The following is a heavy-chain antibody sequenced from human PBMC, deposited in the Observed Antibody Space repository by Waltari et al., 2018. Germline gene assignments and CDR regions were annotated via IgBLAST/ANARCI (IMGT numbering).Heavy chain of an antibody. J-gene: IGHJ4*02. D-gene: IGHD6-6*01. V-gene: IGHV4-38-2*01. CDR2: IYHSGGT. Sequence: QVQLQESGPGLVKPSETLSLTCAVSGYSISSGYYWGWIRQPPGRWLEWIGGIYHSGGTYYNPSLKSRVTISVDTSKNQFSLKLSSVTAADTAVYYCAVFEYSSSSSFDYWGQGTLVTVSS. CDR3: AVFEYSSSSSFDY. CDR1: GYSISSGYY.